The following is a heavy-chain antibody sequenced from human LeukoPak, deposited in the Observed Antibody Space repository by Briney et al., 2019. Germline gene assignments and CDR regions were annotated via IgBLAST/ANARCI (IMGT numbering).Heavy chain of an antibody. J-gene: IGHJ4*02. CDR2: ISSSTSI. Sequence: PGGSLRLSCADSGFLFSDFIDHTMVWVRRAPGKGLEWVSYISSSTSISYADSVRGRFSISRANAQRSLYLHLNSLRDEDTAVYYCAREFSVVGNFDYWGQGTLVIVSS. D-gene: IGHD2-21*01. CDR1: GFLFSDFIDHT. V-gene: IGHV3-69-1*02. CDR3: AREFSVVGNFDY.